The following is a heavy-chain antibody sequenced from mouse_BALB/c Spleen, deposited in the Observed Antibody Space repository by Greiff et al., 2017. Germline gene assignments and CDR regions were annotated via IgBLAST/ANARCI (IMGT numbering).Heavy chain of an antibody. Sequence: VKLMESGPGLVAPSQSLSITCTVSGFSLTSYGVHWVRQPPGKGLEWLGVIWAGGSTNYNSALMSRLSISKDNSKSQVFLKMNSLQTDDTAMYYCARDKTTVVGRSFDYWGQGTTLTVSS. CDR2: IWAGGST. J-gene: IGHJ2*01. CDR1: GFSLTSYG. V-gene: IGHV2-9*02. D-gene: IGHD1-1*01. CDR3: ARDKTTVVGRSFDY.